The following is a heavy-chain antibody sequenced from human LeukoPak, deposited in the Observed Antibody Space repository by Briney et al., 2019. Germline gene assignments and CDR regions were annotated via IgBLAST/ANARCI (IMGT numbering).Heavy chain of an antibody. D-gene: IGHD6-13*01. V-gene: IGHV3-20*04. CDR2: INYNGGST. J-gene: IGHJ3*02. Sequence: GGSLRLSCATSGFSFDDYGMSWVRQAPGKGLEWVSAINYNGGSTTYADSVKGRFTISRDNAKNSLYLQMNSLRVEDTAVYYCAKVVSGSSSIFSSAFDIWGQGAMVTVSS. CDR3: AKVVSGSSSIFSSAFDI. CDR1: GFSFDDYG.